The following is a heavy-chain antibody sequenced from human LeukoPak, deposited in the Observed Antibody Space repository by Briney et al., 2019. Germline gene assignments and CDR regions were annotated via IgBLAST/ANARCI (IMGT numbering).Heavy chain of an antibody. CDR2: ISGSGGST. CDR3: AKGRPKGSGSYGLADY. Sequence: GGSLRLSCAASGFTFSSYAMSWVRQAPGRGLEWVSAISGSGGSTYYADSVKGRFTISRDNSKNTLYLQMNSLRAEDTAVYYCAKGRPKGSGSYGLADYWGQGTLVTVSS. J-gene: IGHJ4*02. D-gene: IGHD3-10*01. V-gene: IGHV3-23*01. CDR1: GFTFSSYA.